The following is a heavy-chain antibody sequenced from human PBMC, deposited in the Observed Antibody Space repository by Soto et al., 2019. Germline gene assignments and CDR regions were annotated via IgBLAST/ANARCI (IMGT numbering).Heavy chain of an antibody. J-gene: IGHJ4*02. Sequence: EVQLLESGGGLVQPGGSLRLSCAASGFTFSSFAMNWVRQAPGKGLEWLSSIDNSGGFTYYADSVKGRFTISRDKSKTILFMQINSLRAEDTAIYYCARGRDYGITGFGVVAAAFDFWFQETLVTVST. CDR3: ARGRDYGITGFGVVAAAFDF. CDR1: GFTFSSFA. D-gene: IGHD2-15*01. CDR2: IDNSGGFT. V-gene: IGHV3-23*01.